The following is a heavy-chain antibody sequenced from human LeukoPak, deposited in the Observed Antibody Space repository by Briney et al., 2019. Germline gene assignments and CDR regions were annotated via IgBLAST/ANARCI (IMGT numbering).Heavy chain of an antibody. D-gene: IGHD4-11*01. CDR2: ISGSGGST. V-gene: IGHV3-23*01. CDR3: AKDSKGGLGVTKTMDV. J-gene: IGHJ6*04. CDR1: GFTFSSYA. Sequence: GGSLRLSCAASGFTFSSYAMSWVRQAPGKGLEWVSAISGSGGSTYYADSVKGRFTISRDNSKNTLYLQMNSLRAEDTAVYYCAKDSKGGLGVTKTMDVWGKGTTVTASS.